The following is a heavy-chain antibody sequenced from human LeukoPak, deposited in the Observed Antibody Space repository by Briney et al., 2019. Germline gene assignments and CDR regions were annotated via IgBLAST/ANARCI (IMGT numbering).Heavy chain of an antibody. J-gene: IGHJ4*02. CDR2: IYPGDSDV. V-gene: IGHV5-51*01. Sequence: GESLKISCKASGYRFTEFWIAWVRRTPGKGLEWMGIIYPGDSDVRYSPSFQGQVTISADKSINTAYLQWSSLKASDTAMYYCASAVAGPNYFDYWGQGTLVTVSS. CDR1: GYRFTEFW. CDR3: ASAVAGPNYFDY. D-gene: IGHD6-19*01.